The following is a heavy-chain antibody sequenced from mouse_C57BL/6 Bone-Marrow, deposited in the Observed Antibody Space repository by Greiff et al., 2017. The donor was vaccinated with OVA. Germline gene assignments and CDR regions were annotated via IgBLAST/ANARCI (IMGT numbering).Heavy chain of an antibody. CDR1: GYSFTGYY. Sequence: EVQLQQSGPELVKPGASVKISCKASGYSFTGYYMNWVKQSPEKSLEWIGEINPSTGGTTYNQKFKAKATLTVDKSSSTAYMQLSSLASEDSAVYYCATELRAYWGQGTLVTVSA. CDR3: ATELRAY. D-gene: IGHD1-1*01. CDR2: INPSTGGT. V-gene: IGHV1-42*01. J-gene: IGHJ3*01.